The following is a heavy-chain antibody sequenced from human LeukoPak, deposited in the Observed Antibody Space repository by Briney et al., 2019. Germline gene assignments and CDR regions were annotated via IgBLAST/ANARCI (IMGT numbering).Heavy chain of an antibody. CDR2: IYTSGST. V-gene: IGHV4-4*07. D-gene: IGHD3-3*01. Sequence: PSETLSLTCTVSGGSISSYYWSWIRQPAGKGLEWIGRIYTSGSTNYNPSLESRVTMSVDTSKNQFSLKLSSVTAADTAVYYCARGSWSGYYTGQTLDYWGQGTLVTVSS. CDR1: GGSISSYY. J-gene: IGHJ4*02. CDR3: ARGSWSGYYTGQTLDY.